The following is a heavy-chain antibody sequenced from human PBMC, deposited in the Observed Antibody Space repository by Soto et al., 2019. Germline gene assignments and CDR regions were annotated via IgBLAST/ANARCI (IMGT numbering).Heavy chain of an antibody. CDR2: TDYSGST. V-gene: IGHV4-30-4*01. J-gene: IGHJ5*02. CDR3: VREPPSTNSRTRFDP. CDR1: GVSISSGFFY. Sequence: QVQLQESGPGLVKPSETLSLTCTVSGVSISSGFFYWTWVRQTPGKGLEWIGCTDYSGSTHYSPSLKSRVTISVDTSKNQFALNLTSLTAADTAVYFCVREPPSTNSRTRFDPWGQGTLVTVSS. D-gene: IGHD2-21*01.